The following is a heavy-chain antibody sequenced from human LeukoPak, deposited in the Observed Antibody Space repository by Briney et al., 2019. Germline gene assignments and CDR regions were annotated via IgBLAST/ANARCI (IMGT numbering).Heavy chain of an antibody. CDR2: INTSGTT. Sequence: SETLSLTCTVSGGSISSYYWNWIRQPAGKGLEWIGRINTSGTTTYNPSLKSRITMSVDTSKNQFSLKLSSVTAADTAVYYCARCRQDSSGQFDYWGQGTLVTVSS. CDR1: GGSISSYY. J-gene: IGHJ4*02. D-gene: IGHD3-22*01. CDR3: ARCRQDSSGQFDY. V-gene: IGHV4-4*07.